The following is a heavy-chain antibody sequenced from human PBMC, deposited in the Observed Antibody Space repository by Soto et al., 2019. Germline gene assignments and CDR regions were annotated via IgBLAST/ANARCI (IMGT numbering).Heavy chain of an antibody. D-gene: IGHD6-13*01. CDR1: GGTFSSYA. Sequence: QVQLVQSGAEVKKPGSSVKVSCKASGGTFSSYAISWVRQAPGQGLEWMGGIIPIFGTANYAQKFQGRVTITADDSTSTAYMELSSLRCEDTAVYYCARTRGDGSSWAREGWWFDPWGQGTLVTGSS. J-gene: IGHJ5*02. CDR3: ARTRGDGSSWAREGWWFDP. V-gene: IGHV1-69*01. CDR2: IIPIFGTA.